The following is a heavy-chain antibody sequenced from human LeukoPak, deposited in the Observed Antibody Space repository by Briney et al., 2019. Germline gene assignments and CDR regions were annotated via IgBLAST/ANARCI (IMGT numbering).Heavy chain of an antibody. CDR3: ARPTYYYDSSGRAAFDI. CDR2: INPSGGST. V-gene: IGHV1-46*01. D-gene: IGHD3-22*01. CDR1: GCTFTGYY. J-gene: IGHJ3*02. Sequence: ASVKVSCKASGCTFTGYYMHWVRQAPGQGLEWMGIINPSGGSTSYAQKFQGRVTMTRDTSISTAYMELSRLRSDDTAVYYCARPTYYYDSSGRAAFDIWGQGTMVTVSS.